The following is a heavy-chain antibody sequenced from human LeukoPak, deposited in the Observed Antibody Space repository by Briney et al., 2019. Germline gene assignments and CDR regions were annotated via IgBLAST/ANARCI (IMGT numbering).Heavy chain of an antibody. V-gene: IGHV3-23*01. CDR2: ISGSGGST. J-gene: IGHJ4*02. D-gene: IGHD2-15*01. CDR1: GFTFSSYA. CDR3: AKRGGYCTGGSCYSYYFDY. Sequence: GGSLRLSCAASGFTFSSYAMSWVRQAPGKGLEWVSIISGSGGSTYYADSVKGRFAVSRDNSKNTLYLQMNSLRAEDTAVYYCAKRGGYCTGGSCYSYYFDYWGQGTLVTVSS.